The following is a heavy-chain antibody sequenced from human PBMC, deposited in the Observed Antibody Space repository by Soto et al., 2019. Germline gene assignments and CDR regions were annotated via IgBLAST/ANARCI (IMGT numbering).Heavy chain of an antibody. CDR3: AKFYGWGGQLNRGVFEP. CDR1: GFTFSSYA. V-gene: IGHV3-23*01. J-gene: IGHJ5*02. D-gene: IGHD3-10*01. CDR2: ISGSGGST. Sequence: PGGSLRLSCAASGFTFSSYAMSWVRQAPGKGLEWVSAISGSGGSTYYADSVKGRFTISRGNSKNTLYLQMNSLRAEDTAVYYCAKFYGWGGQLNRGVFEPWGQGTLVTVSS.